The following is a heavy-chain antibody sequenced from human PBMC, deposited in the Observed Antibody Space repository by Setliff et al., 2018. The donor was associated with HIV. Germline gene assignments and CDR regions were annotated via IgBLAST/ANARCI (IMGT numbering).Heavy chain of an antibody. D-gene: IGHD4-4*01. CDR1: GGSISSATYY. CDR2: VYYSGNT. V-gene: IGHV4-39*01. CDR3: ARVTTVTSYYFYYYYMDV. J-gene: IGHJ6*03. Sequence: SETLSLTCTVSGGSISSATYYWGWIRQPPGKGLEWIGSVYYSGNTYFNPSLKSRLTMSVDTSRNQFSLKLRYVTATDTAVYYCARVTTVTSYYFYYYYMDVWGKGTTVTVSS.